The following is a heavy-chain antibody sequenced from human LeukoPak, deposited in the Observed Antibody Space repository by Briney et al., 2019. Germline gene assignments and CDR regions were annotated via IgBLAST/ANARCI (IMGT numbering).Heavy chain of an antibody. Sequence: ASVTVSCKASGGTFSSYTISWVRQAPGQGLEWMGRIIPILGIANYAQKFRGRVTITADKSTSTAYMELSSLRSEDTAVYYCARDEVVTATDAFDIWGQGTMVTVSS. CDR3: ARDEVVTATDAFDI. V-gene: IGHV1-69*04. J-gene: IGHJ3*02. CDR2: IIPILGIA. CDR1: GGTFSSYT. D-gene: IGHD2-21*02.